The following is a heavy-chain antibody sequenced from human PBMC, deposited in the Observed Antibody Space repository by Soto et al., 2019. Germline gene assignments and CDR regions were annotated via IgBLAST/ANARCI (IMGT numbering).Heavy chain of an antibody. CDR2: INPNSGGT. J-gene: IGHJ6*02. D-gene: IGHD3-3*01. CDR3: ARGGREDFWSGYVSYYYYYGMDV. V-gene: IGHV1-2*04. CDR1: GHTFTGYY. Sequence: ASVKVSCKASGHTFTGYYMHWVRQAPGQGLEWMGWINPNSGGTNYAQKFQGWVTMTRDTSISTAYMELSRLRSDDTAVYYCARGGREDFWSGYVSYYYYYGMDVWGQGTTVTV.